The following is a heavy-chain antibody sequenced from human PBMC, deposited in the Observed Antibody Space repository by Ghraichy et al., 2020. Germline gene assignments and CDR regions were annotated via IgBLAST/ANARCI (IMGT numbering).Heavy chain of an antibody. CDR2: ISSTGGTI. V-gene: IGHV3-48*03. CDR1: GFTFSSYE. Sequence: GESLNISCAASGFTFSSYEMNWVRQAPGKGLEWVSYISSTGGTIYYADSVKGRFTISRDNAYNSLSLQMNSLRAEDTAVYYCASLARGLNFDYWGQGTLVTVSS. CDR3: ASLARGLNFDY. D-gene: IGHD3-10*01. J-gene: IGHJ4*02.